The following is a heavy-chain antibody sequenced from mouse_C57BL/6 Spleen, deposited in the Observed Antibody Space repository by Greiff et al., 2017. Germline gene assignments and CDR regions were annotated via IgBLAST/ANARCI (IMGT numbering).Heavy chain of an antibody. V-gene: IGHV5-2*01. J-gene: IGHJ4*01. D-gene: IGHD2-1*01. Sequence: DVQLVESGGGLVQPGESLKLSCESNEYEFPSHDLYWVRKTPEKRLELVAALNSDGGSPYYPDTMERRFIISRDNTKKTLYLQMSSLRSEDTALYYCARHGKGDAMDYWGQGTSVTVSS. CDR1: EYEFPSHD. CDR3: ARHGKGDAMDY. CDR2: LNSDGGSP.